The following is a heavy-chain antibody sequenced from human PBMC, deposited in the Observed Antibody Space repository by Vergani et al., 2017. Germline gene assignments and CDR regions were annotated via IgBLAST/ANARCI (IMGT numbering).Heavy chain of an antibody. J-gene: IGHJ6*03. CDR2: ISSSGSTI. V-gene: IGHV3-11*01. CDR1: GFTFSDYY. D-gene: IGHD6-13*01. CDR3: ARCGLGPEGXSWSYYYYYYYKDV. Sequence: QVQLVESGGGLVKPGGSLRLSCAASGFTFSDYYMSWIRQAPGKGLEWVSYISSSGSTIYYADSVKGRFTISRDNAKKSLYLQMNRLRAEDTAVYYCARCGLGPEGXSWSYYYYYYYKDVCGKGTTVTVSS.